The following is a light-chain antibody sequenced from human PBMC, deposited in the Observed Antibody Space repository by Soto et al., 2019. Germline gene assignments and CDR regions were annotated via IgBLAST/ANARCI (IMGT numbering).Light chain of an antibody. J-gene: IGLJ2*01. V-gene: IGLV1-47*01. CDR1: SSDIGSNY. Sequence: QSVLTQPPSASRTPGQRVTISCSGSSSDIGSNYVYWYQQLPGTAPKLLIYRNNQRPSGVPDRFSGSKSGTSASLAISGLRSEDEADYYCAAWDDSLSVLVVFGGGTKLTVL. CDR2: RNN. CDR3: AAWDDSLSVLVV.